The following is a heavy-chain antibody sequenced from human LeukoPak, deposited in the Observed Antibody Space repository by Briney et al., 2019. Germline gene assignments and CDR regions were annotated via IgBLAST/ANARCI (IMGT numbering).Heavy chain of an antibody. CDR3: ARARNSNSSYFDY. Sequence: AGGSLRLSCAASGLTVSRNYMSWVRQAPGKGLEWVSVIYSGGSTYYADSVKGRFTISRDYSKNTLDLQMNSLRADDTAVYYCARARNSNSSYFDYWGQRTLVTVSS. D-gene: IGHD4-23*01. V-gene: IGHV3-53*01. J-gene: IGHJ4*02. CDR1: GLTVSRNY. CDR2: IYSGGST.